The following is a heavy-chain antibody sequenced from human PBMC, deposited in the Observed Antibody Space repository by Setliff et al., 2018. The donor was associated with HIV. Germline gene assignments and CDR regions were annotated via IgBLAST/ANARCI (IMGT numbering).Heavy chain of an antibody. D-gene: IGHD5-12*01. J-gene: IGHJ5*02. CDR3: ARSPERGYDSDWFDP. CDR2: ISYSGST. Sequence: PSETLSLTCTVSGGSISSHYWTWIRQPPGKGLEWIGYISYSGSTNYNPSLKSRVTISVDTSKNQFSLKLSSVTASDTAVYYCARSPERGYDSDWFDPRGQGTLVTVSS. CDR1: GGSISSHY. V-gene: IGHV4-59*11.